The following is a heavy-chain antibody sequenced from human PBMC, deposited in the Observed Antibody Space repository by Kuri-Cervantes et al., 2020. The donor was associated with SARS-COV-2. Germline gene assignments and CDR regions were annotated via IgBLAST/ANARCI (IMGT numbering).Heavy chain of an antibody. Sequence: GGSLRLSCAASGFTFSSYAMHWVRQAPGKGLEYVSAISSNGGSTYYADSVKGRFTISRDNSKNTLYLQMGSLRAEDMAVYYCATPAPEYGGNSGGWVFWGQGTLVTVSS. J-gene: IGHJ4*02. CDR3: ATPAPEYGGNSGGWVF. CDR1: GFTFSSYA. CDR2: ISSNGGST. D-gene: IGHD4-23*01. V-gene: IGHV3-64*02.